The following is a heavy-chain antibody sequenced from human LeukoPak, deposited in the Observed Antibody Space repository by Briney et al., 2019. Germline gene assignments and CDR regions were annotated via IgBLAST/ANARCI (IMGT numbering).Heavy chain of an antibody. V-gene: IGHV3-23*01. D-gene: IGHD2-15*01. CDR3: AKDGYCSGGSCYLWYFDY. CDR1: GFTFSSYA. Sequence: GGSLRLSCAASGFTFSSYAMSWVRQAPGKGLEWVSGISDSGGSTYYADSVKGRFTISRDNSKNTLYLQMNSLRAEDTAVYYCAKDGYCSGGSCYLWYFDYWGQGTLVTVSS. J-gene: IGHJ4*02. CDR2: ISDSGGST.